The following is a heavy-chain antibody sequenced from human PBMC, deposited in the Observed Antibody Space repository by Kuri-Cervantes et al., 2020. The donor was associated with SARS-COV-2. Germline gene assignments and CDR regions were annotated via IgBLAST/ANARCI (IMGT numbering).Heavy chain of an antibody. CDR1: GGSFSGYY. V-gene: IGHV4-34*01. Sequence: GSLRLSCAVYGGSFSGYYWSWIRQPPGKGLEWIGEINHSGSTNYNPSLKSRVTISVDTSKNQFSLKLSSVTAADTAVYYCARVEGYYYYMDVWGKGTTVTVSS. J-gene: IGHJ6*03. CDR3: ARVEGYYYYMDV. CDR2: INHSGST.